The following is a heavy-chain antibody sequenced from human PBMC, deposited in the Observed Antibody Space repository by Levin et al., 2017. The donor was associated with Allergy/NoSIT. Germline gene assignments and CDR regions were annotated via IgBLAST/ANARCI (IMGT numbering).Heavy chain of an antibody. CDR1: GGSISSSNW. V-gene: IGHV4-4*02. Sequence: PSQTLSLTCAVSGGSISSSNWWSWVRQPPGKGLEWIGEIYHSGSTNYNPSLKSRVTISVDKSKNQFSLKLSSVTAADTAVYYCARVRCSSTSCYRVPFDPWGQGTLVTVSS. CDR2: IYHSGST. J-gene: IGHJ5*02. D-gene: IGHD2-2*02. CDR3: ARVRCSSTSCYRVPFDP.